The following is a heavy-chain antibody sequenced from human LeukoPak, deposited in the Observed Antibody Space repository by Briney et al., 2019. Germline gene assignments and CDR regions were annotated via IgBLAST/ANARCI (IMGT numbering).Heavy chain of an antibody. CDR1: GYTFTGYY. CDR2: INPNSGGT. D-gene: IGHD6-13*01. Sequence: ASVKVSCKASGYTFTGYYMHWVRQAPGQGLEWMGWINPNSGGTNYAQKFQGRGTMTRDTSISTAYMELSRLRSDDTAVSYCARTERSGIAAAGTKKFDYWGQGTLVTVSS. J-gene: IGHJ4*02. CDR3: ARTERSGIAAAGTKKFDY. V-gene: IGHV1-2*02.